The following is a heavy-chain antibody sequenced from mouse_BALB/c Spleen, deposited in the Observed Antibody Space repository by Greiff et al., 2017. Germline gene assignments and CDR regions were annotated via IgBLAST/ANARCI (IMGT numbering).Heavy chain of an antibody. CDR3: TREGYGNFAY. D-gene: IGHD2-10*02. V-gene: IGHV5-6-4*01. Sequence: EVQLVESGGGLVKPGGSLKLSCAASGFTFSSYTMSWVRQTPEKRLEWVATISSGGSYTYYPDSVKGRFTISRDNAKNTLYLQMSSLKSEDTAMYYCTREGYGNFAYWGQGTLVTVSA. CDR1: GFTFSSYT. CDR2: ISSGGSYT. J-gene: IGHJ3*01.